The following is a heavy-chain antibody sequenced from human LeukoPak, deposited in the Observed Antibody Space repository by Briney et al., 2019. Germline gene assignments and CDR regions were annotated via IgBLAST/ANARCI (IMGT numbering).Heavy chain of an antibody. CDR2: IDQDGSEE. CDR3: AKDVYSSGYLSVFDY. J-gene: IGHJ4*02. D-gene: IGHD3-22*01. Sequence: PGGSLRLSCVASGFTFSDYWMSWVRQAPGKGLEWVANIDQDGSEEYFVASVRGRFTISRDNAKNSLYLQMNSLRVEDTAVYYCAKDVYSSGYLSVFDYWGQGTLVTVSS. CDR1: GFTFSDYW. V-gene: IGHV3-7*03.